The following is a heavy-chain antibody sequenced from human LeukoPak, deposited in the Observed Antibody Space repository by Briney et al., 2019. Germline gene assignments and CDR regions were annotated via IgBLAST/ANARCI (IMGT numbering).Heavy chain of an antibody. J-gene: IGHJ4*02. V-gene: IGHV4-31*03. Sequence: SETLSLTCTVSGGSISSGGYYWSWIRQHPGKGLEWIGYIYYSGSTYYNPSLKSRVTISVDTSKNQFSLKLSSVTAADTAVYYCARESGYCSSTSCYGGGGLGYWGQGTLVTVSS. CDR2: IYYSGST. D-gene: IGHD2-2*01. CDR1: GGSISSGGYY. CDR3: ARESGYCSSTSCYGGGGLGY.